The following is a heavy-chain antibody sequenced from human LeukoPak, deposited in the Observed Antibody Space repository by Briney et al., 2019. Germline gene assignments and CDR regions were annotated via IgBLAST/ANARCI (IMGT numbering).Heavy chain of an antibody. Sequence: GGSLTLSCAASGFTFSSYAMSWVRQAPGKGLEWVSAISGSGGSTYYADSVKGRFTISRDNSKNTLYLQMNSLRAEDTAVYYCAKDPDLYYYGSGISGYFDYWGQGTLVTVSS. CDR1: GFTFSSYA. CDR2: ISGSGGST. V-gene: IGHV3-23*01. J-gene: IGHJ4*02. D-gene: IGHD3-10*01. CDR3: AKDPDLYYYGSGISGYFDY.